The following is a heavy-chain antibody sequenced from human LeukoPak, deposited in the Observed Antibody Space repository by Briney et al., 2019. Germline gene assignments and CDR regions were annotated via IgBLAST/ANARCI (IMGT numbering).Heavy chain of an antibody. V-gene: IGHV3-23*01. Sequence: GGSLRLSCAASGFTFSSYAMSWVRQAPGKGLEWVSAISGSGGSTYYADSVKGRFTISRDNSKNTLYLQMNSPRAEDTAVYYCAKDPSIAARGDWFDPWGQGTLVTVSS. CDR2: ISGSGGST. CDR3: AKDPSIAARGDWFDP. J-gene: IGHJ5*02. D-gene: IGHD6-6*01. CDR1: GFTFSSYA.